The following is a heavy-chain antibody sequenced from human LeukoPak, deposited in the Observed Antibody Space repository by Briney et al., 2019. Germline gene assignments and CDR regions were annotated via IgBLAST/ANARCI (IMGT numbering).Heavy chain of an antibody. V-gene: IGHV3-48*02. D-gene: IGHD3-10*01. CDR3: ARDESGLLWFGELLSYYYYGMDV. CDR1: GFTFSSYS. J-gene: IGHJ6*02. CDR2: ISSSSTI. Sequence: GGSLRLSCAASGFTFSSYSMNWVRQAPGKGLEWVSYISSSSTIYYADSVKGRFTISRDNAKNSLYLQMNSLRDEDTAVYYCARDESGLLWFGELLSYYYYGMDVWGQGTTVTVSS.